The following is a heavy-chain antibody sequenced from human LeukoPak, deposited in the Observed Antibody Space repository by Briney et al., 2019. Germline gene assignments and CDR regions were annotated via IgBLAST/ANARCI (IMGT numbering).Heavy chain of an antibody. CDR2: ISGSGGST. CDR3: AKIGSGPTTVTTISDAFDI. J-gene: IGHJ3*02. D-gene: IGHD4-17*01. Sequence: GGSLRLSCAASGFTFSSYAMSWVRQAPGKGLEWVSAISGSGGSTYYADSVKGRFTISRDNSKNTLYLQMNSLRAEDTAVYYCAKIGSGPTTVTTISDAFDIWGQGTMVTVSS. CDR1: GFTFSSYA. V-gene: IGHV3-23*01.